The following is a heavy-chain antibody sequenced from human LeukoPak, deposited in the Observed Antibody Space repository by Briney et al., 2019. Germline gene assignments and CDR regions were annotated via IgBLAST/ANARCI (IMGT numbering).Heavy chain of an antibody. D-gene: IGHD2-2*03. Sequence: ASVKVSCKASRYTFTGYYMHWVRQAPGQGLEWMGWINPNSGGTNYAQKFQGRVTMTRDTSISTAYMELSRLRSDDTAVYYCSRRAPGYCSSTSCYPWDYWGQGTLVTVSS. V-gene: IGHV1-2*02. CDR2: INPNSGGT. J-gene: IGHJ4*02. CDR1: RYTFTGYY. CDR3: SRRAPGYCSSTSCYPWDY.